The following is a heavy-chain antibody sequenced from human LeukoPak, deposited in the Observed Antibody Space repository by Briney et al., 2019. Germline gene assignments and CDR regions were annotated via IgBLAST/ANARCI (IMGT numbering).Heavy chain of an antibody. CDR3: ARALWSGPVYYGMDV. V-gene: IGHV3-23*01. J-gene: IGHJ6*02. CDR1: GFTFSSYA. CDR2: ISGSGGST. D-gene: IGHD3-10*01. Sequence: GGSLRLSCAASGFTFSSYAMSWVRQAPGKGLEWVSAISGSGGSTYYADSVKGRFTISRDNSKNTLYLQMNSLRAEDTAVYYCARALWSGPVYYGMDVWGQGTTVTVSS.